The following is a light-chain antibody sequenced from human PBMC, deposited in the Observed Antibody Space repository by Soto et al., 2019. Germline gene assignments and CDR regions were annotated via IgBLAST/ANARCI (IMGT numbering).Light chain of an antibody. J-gene: IGKJ1*01. CDR1: QTVRNNY. V-gene: IGKV3-20*01. CDR2: GAS. Sequence: EFVLTQSPGTLSLSPGERATLSCRASQTVRNNYLAWYQQKPGQAPRLLIYGASSRATGIPDRFSGSGSGTDFTLTISRLEPEDFAVYYCQQYGSSPKTFGQGTKVEI. CDR3: QQYGSSPKT.